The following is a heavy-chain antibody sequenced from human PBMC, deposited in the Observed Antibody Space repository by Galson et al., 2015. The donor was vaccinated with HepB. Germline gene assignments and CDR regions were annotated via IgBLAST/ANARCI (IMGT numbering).Heavy chain of an antibody. CDR1: GGTFSSYA. V-gene: IGHV1-69*13. CDR3: ASCLRFLEWTYYMDV. CDR2: IIPIFGTA. D-gene: IGHD3-3*01. J-gene: IGHJ6*03. Sequence: SVKVSCKASGGTFSSYAISWVRQAPGQGLEWMGGIIPIFGTANYAQKFQGRVTITADESTSTAYMELSSLRSEDTAVYYCASCLRFLEWTYYMDVWGKETTVTVSS.